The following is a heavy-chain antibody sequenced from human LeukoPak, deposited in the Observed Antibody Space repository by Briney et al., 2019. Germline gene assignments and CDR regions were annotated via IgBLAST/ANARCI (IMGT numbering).Heavy chain of an antibody. CDR3: ARDPAYYDSSEGYYYGMDV. J-gene: IGHJ6*02. Sequence: SVKVSCKASGGTFSSYAISWVRQAPGQGLEWMGGIIPIFGTANYAQKFQGRVTITADESTSTAYMELSSLRSEDTAVYYCARDPAYYDSSEGYYYGMDVWGQGTTVTVSS. D-gene: IGHD3-22*01. V-gene: IGHV1-69*13. CDR2: IIPIFGTA. CDR1: GGTFSSYA.